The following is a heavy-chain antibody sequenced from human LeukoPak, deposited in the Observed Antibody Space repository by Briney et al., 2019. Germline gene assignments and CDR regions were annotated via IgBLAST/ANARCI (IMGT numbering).Heavy chain of an antibody. CDR2: IIPIFGTA. V-gene: IGHV1-69*05. D-gene: IGHD3-3*01. CDR1: GGTFSSYA. CDR3: ARARTLRSYWLDP. Sequence: SVKVSCKASGGTFSSYAISWVRQAPGQGLEWMGGIIPIFGTANYAQKFQGRVTITTDESTSTAYMELSSLRSEDTAVYYCARARTLRSYWLDPWGQGTLVTVSS. J-gene: IGHJ5*02.